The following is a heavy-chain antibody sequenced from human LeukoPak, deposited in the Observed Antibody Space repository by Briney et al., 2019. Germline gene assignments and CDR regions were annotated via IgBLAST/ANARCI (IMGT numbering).Heavy chain of an antibody. D-gene: IGHD3-10*01. J-gene: IGHJ4*02. CDR3: ARGTRPMVRGVILN. V-gene: IGHV1-2*02. Sequence: ASVKVSCKASGYTFTSYDINWVRQATGQGLEWMGWINPNSGGTNYAQKFQGRVTMTRDTSISTAYMELSRLRSDDTAVYYCARGTRPMVRGVILNWGQGTLVTVSS. CDR2: INPNSGGT. CDR1: GYTFTSYD.